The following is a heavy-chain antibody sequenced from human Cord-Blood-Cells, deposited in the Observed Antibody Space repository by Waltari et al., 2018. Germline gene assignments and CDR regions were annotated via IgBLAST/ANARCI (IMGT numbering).Heavy chain of an antibody. J-gene: IGHJ2*01. Sequence: QVQLVQSGAEVKKPGSSVKVSCKASGGTFSSYAISWVRQAPGQGLEWMGGIIPIFGTANYAQKFQGRVTITADKSTSTAYMELSSLRSEDTAVYYCARGGVDTAMVRYWYFDLWGRAPWSLSPQ. CDR2: IIPIFGTA. V-gene: IGHV1-69*06. CDR1: GGTFSSYA. CDR3: ARGGVDTAMVRYWYFDL. D-gene: IGHD5-18*01.